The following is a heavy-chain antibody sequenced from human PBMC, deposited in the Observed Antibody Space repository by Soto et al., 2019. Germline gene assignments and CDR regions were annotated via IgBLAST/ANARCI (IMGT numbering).Heavy chain of an antibody. D-gene: IGHD6-13*01. V-gene: IGHV4-30-2*01. J-gene: IGHJ5*02. Sequence: QLQLQESGSGLVKPSQTLSLTCAVSGGSISSGGYSWSWIRQPPGKGLEWIGYIYHSGSTYYNPSLKSRVTISVDRSKNQFSLKLSSVTAADTAVYYCARWAGRLEAAAGKRWFDPWGQGTLVTVSS. CDR3: ARWAGRLEAAAGKRWFDP. CDR1: GGSISSGGYS. CDR2: IYHSGST.